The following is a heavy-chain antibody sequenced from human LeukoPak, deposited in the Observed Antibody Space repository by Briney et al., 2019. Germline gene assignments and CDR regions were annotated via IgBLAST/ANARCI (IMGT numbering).Heavy chain of an antibody. J-gene: IGHJ4*02. Sequence: PGGSLRLSCAAFGFTVSINYMSWVRQAPGKGLACVSVIYSGGNTYYADSVKGRFTISRDNSKNTLYLQMNSLRAEDTAVYYCARKTDSGSQGHYWGPGTLVSVSS. D-gene: IGHD1-26*01. V-gene: IGHV3-66*01. CDR1: GFTVSINY. CDR2: IYSGGNT. CDR3: ARKTDSGSQGHY.